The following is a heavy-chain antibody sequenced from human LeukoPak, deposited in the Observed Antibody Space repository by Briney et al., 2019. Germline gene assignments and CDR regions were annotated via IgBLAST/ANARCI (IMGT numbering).Heavy chain of an antibody. J-gene: IGHJ4*02. CDR2: ITPILGIA. D-gene: IGHD4-11*01. V-gene: IGHV1-69*02. Sequence: GASVKVSCKASGGTFSSYTISWVRQAPGQGLEWMGRITPILGIANYAQKFQGRVTITADKSTSTAYMELSSLRSEDTAVYYCARGDRTVGFDYWGQGTLVTVSS. CDR1: GGTFSSYT. CDR3: ARGDRTVGFDY.